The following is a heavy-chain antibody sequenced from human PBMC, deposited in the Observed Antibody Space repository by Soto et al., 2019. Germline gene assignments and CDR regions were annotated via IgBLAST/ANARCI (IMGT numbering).Heavy chain of an antibody. J-gene: IGHJ4*02. CDR3: ARDGNYDSSGYYYFDY. D-gene: IGHD3-22*01. V-gene: IGHV1-69*13. CDR1: GGTFSSYA. CDR2: IIPIFGTA. Sequence: SVKVSCKASGGTFSSYAISWVRQAPGQGLEWMGGIIPIFGTANYAQKFQGRVTITADESTSTAYMELRSLRSDDTAVYYCARDGNYDSSGYYYFDYWGQGTLVTVSS.